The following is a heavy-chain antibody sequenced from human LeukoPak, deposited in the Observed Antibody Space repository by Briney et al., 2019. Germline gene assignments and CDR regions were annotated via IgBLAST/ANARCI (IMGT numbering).Heavy chain of an antibody. CDR1: GGTFSSYA. V-gene: IGHV1-69*13. Sequence: SVKVSCKASGGTFSSYAISWVRQAPGQGLEWMGGIIPIFGTANYAQKFQGRVTITADESTSTAYMELSSLRSEDTAVYYCAREEVPAAISYGMDVWGQGTTVTVS. CDR3: AREEVPAAISYGMDV. J-gene: IGHJ6*02. CDR2: IIPIFGTA. D-gene: IGHD2-2*01.